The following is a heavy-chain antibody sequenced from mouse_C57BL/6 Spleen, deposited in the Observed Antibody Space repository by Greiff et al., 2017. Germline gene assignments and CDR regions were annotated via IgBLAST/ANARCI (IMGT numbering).Heavy chain of an antibody. CDR3: TTGDEGY. Sequence: FQLQQSGAELVRLGASVKLSCTAPGFNIKDDYMHWVKQRPEQGLEWIGWIDPENGDTEYASKFQGKATITAGTSANTAYLQLSSLTAEDTAVYYCTTGDEGYWGQGTTLTVSS. CDR2: IDPENGDT. CDR1: GFNIKDDY. D-gene: IGHD3-3*01. V-gene: IGHV14-4*01. J-gene: IGHJ2*01.